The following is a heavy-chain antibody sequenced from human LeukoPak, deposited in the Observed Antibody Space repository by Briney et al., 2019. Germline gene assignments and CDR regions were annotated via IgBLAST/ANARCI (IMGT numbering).Heavy chain of an antibody. CDR1: GDSISSGDYY. D-gene: IGHD2-2*02. CDR2: IYSSGSS. Sequence: PSETLSLTCIVSGDSISSGDYYWSWIRQSPGKGLEWIGYIYSSGSSYYNPSLKSRITMSVDTSKNQFSLKLTSVTAADTAVYYCARLPAVRYCSSSSCYTFDYWGQGTLVTVSS. CDR3: ARLPAVRYCSSSSCYTFDY. V-gene: IGHV4-30-4*08. J-gene: IGHJ4*02.